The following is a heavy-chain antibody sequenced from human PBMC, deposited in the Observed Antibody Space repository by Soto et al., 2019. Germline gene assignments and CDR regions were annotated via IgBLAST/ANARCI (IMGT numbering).Heavy chain of an antibody. D-gene: IGHD1-1*01. V-gene: IGHV1-18*01. J-gene: IGHJ5*02. CDR2: ISAYNGNT. Sequence: QVQLVQSGAEVKKPGASVKVSCKASGYTFTSYGISWVRQAPGQGLEWMGWISAYNGNTNYAQKLQGRVPMTTDPSPSTAHMERRSLRSDATAVYHCAVVGFWYNWNGTPLGWFDPWGQGTLVTVSS. CDR1: GYTFTSYG. CDR3: AVVGFWYNWNGTPLGWFDP.